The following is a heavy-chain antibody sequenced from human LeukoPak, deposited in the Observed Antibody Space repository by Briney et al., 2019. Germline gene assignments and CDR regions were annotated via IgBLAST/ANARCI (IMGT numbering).Heavy chain of an antibody. Sequence: TGGSLRLSCAASGFTFSSYGMHWVRQAPGKGLEWVAVISYDGSNKYYADSVKGRFTISRDNSKNTLYLQMNSLRAEDTAVYYCALGSDSSYYWGQGTLVTVSS. D-gene: IGHD3-10*01. CDR3: ALGSDSSYY. J-gene: IGHJ4*02. CDR1: GFTFSSYG. CDR2: ISYDGSNK. V-gene: IGHV3-30*03.